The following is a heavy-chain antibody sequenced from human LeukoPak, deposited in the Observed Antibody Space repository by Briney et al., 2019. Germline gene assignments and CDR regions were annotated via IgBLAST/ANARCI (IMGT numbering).Heavy chain of an antibody. D-gene: IGHD3-9*01. CDR2: ISYDGSNK. J-gene: IGHJ4*02. Sequence: GGSLRLSCAASGFIVSNNFMSWVRQAPGKGLEWVAVISYDGSNKYYADSVKGRFTISRDNSKNTLYLQMNSLRAEDTAVYYCARSLRYFDWLPHFDYWGQGTLVTVSS. V-gene: IGHV3-30-3*01. CDR1: GFIVSNNF. CDR3: ARSLRYFDWLPHFDY.